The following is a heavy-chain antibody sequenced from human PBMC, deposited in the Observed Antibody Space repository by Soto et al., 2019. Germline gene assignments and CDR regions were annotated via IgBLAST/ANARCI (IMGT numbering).Heavy chain of an antibody. V-gene: IGHV4-39*01. D-gene: IGHD6-13*01. J-gene: IGHJ5*02. CDR2: IYYSGST. CDR1: GGSISSSSYY. CDR3: ERRRSSWRVWFDT. Sequence: SETLSLTCTASGGSISSSSYYWGWIRQPPGKGLEWIGSIYYSGSTYYNPSLKSRVTISVDTSKNQFSLKLSSVTAADTAVYYCERRRSSWRVWFDTWGQGTLVTVSS.